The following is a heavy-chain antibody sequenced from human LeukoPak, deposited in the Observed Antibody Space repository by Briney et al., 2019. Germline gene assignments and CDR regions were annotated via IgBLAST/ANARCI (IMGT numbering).Heavy chain of an antibody. CDR1: GGSISSYY. J-gene: IGHJ4*02. CDR2: IYYSGST. Sequence: AETLSLTCTVSGGSISSYYWSWIRQPPGKGLEWIGYIYYSGSTNYNPSLKSRVTISVDTSKNQFSLKLSSVTAADPAVYYCARGVVTMVRGVSSPFDYWGQGTLVTVSS. D-gene: IGHD3-10*01. V-gene: IGHV4-59*01. CDR3: ARGVVTMVRGVSSPFDY.